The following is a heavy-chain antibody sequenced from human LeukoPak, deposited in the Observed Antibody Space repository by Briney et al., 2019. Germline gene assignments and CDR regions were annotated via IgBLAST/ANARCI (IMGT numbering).Heavy chain of an antibody. CDR1: GFTFSSYA. CDR3: AKSQRLWFGGNDAFHI. Sequence: PGGSLRLSCAASGFTFSSYAMSWVRQAPGKGLEWVSAISGSGGSTYYADSVKGRFTISRDNSKNTLYLQMNSLRAEDTAVYYCAKSQRLWFGGNDAFHIWGQGTMVTVSS. D-gene: IGHD3-10*01. V-gene: IGHV3-23*01. J-gene: IGHJ3*02. CDR2: ISGSGGST.